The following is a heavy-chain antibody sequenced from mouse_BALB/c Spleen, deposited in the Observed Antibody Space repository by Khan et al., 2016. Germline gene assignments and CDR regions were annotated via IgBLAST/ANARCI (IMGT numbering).Heavy chain of an antibody. CDR1: GYTFSSYW. D-gene: IGHD2-2*01. CDR2: ILPGGGTS. V-gene: IGHV1-9*01. J-gene: IGHJ3*01. Sequence: QVQLKQSGAELVKPGASVKISCKATGYTFSSYWIEWVKQRPGHGLEWIGEILPGGGTSNYNEKFRGKATFTADIFSNTANMQLSSLTSEDSAVYYCGSMRDGYDPWFAYWGQGTLVTVSA. CDR3: GSMRDGYDPWFAY.